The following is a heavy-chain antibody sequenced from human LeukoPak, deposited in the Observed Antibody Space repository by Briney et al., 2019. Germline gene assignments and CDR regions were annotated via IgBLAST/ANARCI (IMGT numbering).Heavy chain of an antibody. CDR1: GFTFSGYA. D-gene: IGHD6-19*01. CDR3: AKDSYQYSSATN. J-gene: IGHJ4*02. CDR2: ISYDGSNK. Sequence: GGSLRLSCAPSGFTFSGYAMHWVRQAPGKGLEWVAVISYDGSNKYYADSVKGRFTISRDNSKNTLYLQMNSLRAEDTAVYYCAKDSYQYSSATNWGQGTLVTVSS. V-gene: IGHV3-30*18.